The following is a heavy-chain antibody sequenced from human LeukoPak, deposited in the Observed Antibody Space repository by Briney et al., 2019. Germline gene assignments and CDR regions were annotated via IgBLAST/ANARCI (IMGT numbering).Heavy chain of an antibody. CDR1: GGSFSGYY. V-gene: IGHV4-34*01. D-gene: IGHD5-18*01. J-gene: IGHJ3*02. CDR3: ARALSQLEAFDI. Sequence: SETLSLTCAVYGGSFSGYYWSWIRQPPGKGLEWIGEINHSGSTNYNPSLKSRVTISVDTSKNQFSLKLSSVTAADTAAYYCARALSQLEAFDIWGQGTMVTVSS. CDR2: INHSGST.